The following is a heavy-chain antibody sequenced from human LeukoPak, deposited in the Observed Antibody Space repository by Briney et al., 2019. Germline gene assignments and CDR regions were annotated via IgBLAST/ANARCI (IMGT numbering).Heavy chain of an antibody. CDR1: GGTFSSYA. V-gene: IGHV1-18*01. CDR3: AGNPLALSTSLNSDY. D-gene: IGHD2-2*01. Sequence: ASVKVSCKASGGTFSSYAISWVRQAPGQGLEWMGWISAYNGNTNYAQKLQGRVTMTTYTSTSTAYMELRSLRSDDTAVYYCAGNPLALSTSLNSDYWGQGTLVTVSS. CDR2: ISAYNGNT. J-gene: IGHJ4*02.